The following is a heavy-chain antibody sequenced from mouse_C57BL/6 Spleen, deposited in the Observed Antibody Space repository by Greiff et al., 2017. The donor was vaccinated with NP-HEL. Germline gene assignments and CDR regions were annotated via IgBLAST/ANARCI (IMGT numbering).Heavy chain of an antibody. CDR1: GFNIKDDY. Sequence: EVKLMESGAELVRPGASVKLSCTASGFNIKDDYMHWVKQRPEQGLEWIGWIDPENGDTEYASKFQGKATITADTSSNTAYLQLSSLTSEDTAVYYCTTGNYYGSRGYYYAMDYWGQGTSVTVSS. V-gene: IGHV14-4*01. J-gene: IGHJ4*01. CDR2: IDPENGDT. CDR3: TTGNYYGSRGYYYAMDY. D-gene: IGHD1-1*01.